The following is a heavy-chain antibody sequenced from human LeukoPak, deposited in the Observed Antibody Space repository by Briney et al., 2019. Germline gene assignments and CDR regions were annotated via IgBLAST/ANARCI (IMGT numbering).Heavy chain of an antibody. J-gene: IGHJ4*02. V-gene: IGHV3-53*01. CDR2: IYSGGST. D-gene: IGHD1-26*01. Sequence: GGSLRLSCVASGFTVSNNYMSWVRQAPGKGLEWVSVIYSGGSTYYADSVKGRFTISRDNSKNALYLQLNSLRAEDTAVYYCAKLSGSYPDDYWGQGTLVTVSS. CDR3: AKLSGSYPDDY. CDR1: GFTVSNNY.